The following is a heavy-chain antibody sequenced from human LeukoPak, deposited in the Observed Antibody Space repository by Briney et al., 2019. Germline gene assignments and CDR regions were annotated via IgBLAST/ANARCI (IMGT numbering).Heavy chain of an antibody. Sequence: KTSQTLSLTCAISGDSVSSNSAAWSWIRQSPSRGLEWLGRTYYRSKWYNDYAVSVISRITINPDTSKNQFSLQLNSVTPEDTAVYYCARVRDCSSTSCSFDPWGQGTLVTVSS. CDR2: TYYRSKWYN. J-gene: IGHJ5*02. V-gene: IGHV6-1*01. CDR1: GDSVSSNSAA. D-gene: IGHD2-2*01. CDR3: ARVRDCSSTSCSFDP.